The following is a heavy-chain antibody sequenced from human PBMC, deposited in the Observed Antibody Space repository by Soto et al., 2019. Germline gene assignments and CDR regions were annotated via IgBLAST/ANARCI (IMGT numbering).Heavy chain of an antibody. CDR1: GGTFSNHA. CDR2: IIPIFTTT. Sequence: QVHLVQSGAEVKKPGSSVKVSCKAPGGTFSNHAINWVRQAPGQGLEWMGRIIPIFTTTNYAQKFQGRVSMTADDSTTTDYMELSSLKHDDTAVYYCAREVAADGTFREDVFDIWGQGTFVTVSS. J-gene: IGHJ3*02. V-gene: IGHV1-69*12. D-gene: IGHD6-13*01. CDR3: AREVAADGTFREDVFDI.